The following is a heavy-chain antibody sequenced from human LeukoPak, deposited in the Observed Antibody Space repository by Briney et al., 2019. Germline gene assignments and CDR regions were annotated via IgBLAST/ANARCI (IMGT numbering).Heavy chain of an antibody. J-gene: IGHJ6*02. CDR2: MNPKSGNT. CDR3: ARALRHITMFRGVPSYYYYGMDV. V-gene: IGHV1-8*01. CDR1: GYTFTSYD. D-gene: IGHD3-10*01. Sequence: ASVTVSCTASGYTFTSYDINWGRQAPGQGLEWMGWMNPKSGNTTYAQTFQRRLTITSNTSTNTAYMELSSLRSEDTAVYYCARALRHITMFRGVPSYYYYGMDVSGQGTPVTVSS.